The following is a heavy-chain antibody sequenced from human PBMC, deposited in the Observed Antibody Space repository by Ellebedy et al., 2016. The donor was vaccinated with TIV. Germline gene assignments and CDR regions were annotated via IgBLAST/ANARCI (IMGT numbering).Heavy chain of an antibody. Sequence: AASVKVSCKASGYTFTSYDINWVRQATGQGLEWMGWMNPDSGNTAYAQKFQGRVSMTRNTSISTAYLKLSNLRSDDTAVYYCARGIRMPSDYWGQGTLVTVSS. CDR3: ARGIRMPSDY. CDR1: GYTFTSYD. CDR2: MNPDSGNT. V-gene: IGHV1-8*01. J-gene: IGHJ4*02. D-gene: IGHD2-15*01.